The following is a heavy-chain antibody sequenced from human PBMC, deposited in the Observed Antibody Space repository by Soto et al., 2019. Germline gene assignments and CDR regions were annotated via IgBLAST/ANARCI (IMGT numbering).Heavy chain of an antibody. J-gene: IGHJ6*02. D-gene: IGHD2-2*01. CDR1: GYTFTSYD. CDR2: MNPNSGNT. CDR3: ARPLRPGLWYQLLKPHDYYYYGMDV. V-gene: IGHV1-8*01. Sequence: GASVKVSCKASGYTFTSYDINWVRQATGQGLEWMGWMNPNSGNTGYAQKFQGRVTMTRNTSISTAYMELSSLRSEDTAVYYCARPLRPGLWYQLLKPHDYYYYGMDVWGQGTTVTVSS.